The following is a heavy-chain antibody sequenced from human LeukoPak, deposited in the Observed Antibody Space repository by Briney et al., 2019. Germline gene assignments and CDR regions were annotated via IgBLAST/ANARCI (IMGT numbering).Heavy chain of an antibody. CDR1: GGSLSSYY. CDR2: IYYSGST. V-gene: IGHV4-59*01. Sequence: PSETLSLTCTVSGGSLSSYYWSWIRQPPGKGLEWIGHIYYSGSTNYNPSLKSRVTISVDTSKNQFFLKMGSVAAADTAVYYCASRWHDSSGYYYYFVYWRRGALVTDSS. D-gene: IGHD3-22*01. J-gene: IGHJ4*02. CDR3: ASRWHDSSGYYYYFVY.